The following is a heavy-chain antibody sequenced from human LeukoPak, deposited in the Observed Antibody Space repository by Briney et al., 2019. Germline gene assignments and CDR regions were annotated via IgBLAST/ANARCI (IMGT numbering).Heavy chain of an antibody. Sequence: GGSLRLSCAASGFTFSTYSTHWVRQAPGKGLEWVSSISSNSAYIYYADSLRGRFTISRDNAKNSLYLQMNSLRAEDTAVYYCARDPGTTLTPKFDYWGQGTLVTVSS. CDR1: GFTFSTYS. D-gene: IGHD4-17*01. J-gene: IGHJ4*02. V-gene: IGHV3-21*01. CDR2: ISSNSAYI. CDR3: ARDPGTTLTPKFDY.